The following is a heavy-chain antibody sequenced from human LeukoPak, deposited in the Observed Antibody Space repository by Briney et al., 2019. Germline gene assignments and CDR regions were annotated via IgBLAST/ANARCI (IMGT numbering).Heavy chain of an antibody. V-gene: IGHV3-23*01. CDR1: GITLSNYG. Sequence: GGSLRLSCAVSGITLSNYGMSWVRQAPGKGLEWVAGISGGGGCTSYADSVKGRFIISGDNPKNPLYLQMNSLRAEDTAVYFCAKRGVVIRVILVGFHKEAYYFDSWGQGALVTVSS. CDR3: AKRGVVIRVILVGFHKEAYYFDS. J-gene: IGHJ4*02. CDR2: ISGGGGCT. D-gene: IGHD3-22*01.